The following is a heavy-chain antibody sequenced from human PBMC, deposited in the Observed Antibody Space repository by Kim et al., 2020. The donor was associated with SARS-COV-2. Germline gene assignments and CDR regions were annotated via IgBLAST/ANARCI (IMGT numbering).Heavy chain of an antibody. D-gene: IGHD6-13*01. Sequence: GGSLRLSCAASGFTFDDYAMHWVRQAPGKGLEWVSGISWDSGSIGYADSVKGRFTISRDNSKNSLYLQMNSLRAEDTALYYCAKDTAAAGKGWFDPWGQGTLVTVSS. CDR3: AKDTAAAGKGWFDP. CDR1: GFTFDDYA. V-gene: IGHV3-9*01. CDR2: ISWDSGSI. J-gene: IGHJ5*02.